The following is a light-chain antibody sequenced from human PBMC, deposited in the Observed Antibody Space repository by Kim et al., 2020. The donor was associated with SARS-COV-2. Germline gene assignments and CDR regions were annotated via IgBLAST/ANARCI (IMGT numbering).Light chain of an antibody. Sequence: ALGKTVRITCEGDSIRNHPGTWYQQRPGQAPVFVIYGENPRPAGIQDRFSGSTSGNTASLTISGAEAEDEADYYCNSWDSGSHHRVFGGGTQLTVL. V-gene: IGLV3-19*01. J-gene: IGLJ3*02. CDR1: SIRNHP. CDR3: NSWDSGSHHRV. CDR2: GEN.